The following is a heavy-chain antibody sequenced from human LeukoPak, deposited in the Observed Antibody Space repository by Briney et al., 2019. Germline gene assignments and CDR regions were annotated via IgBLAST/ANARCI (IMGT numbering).Heavy chain of an antibody. CDR1: GGSISSGSYY. V-gene: IGHV4-30-2*01. J-gene: IGHJ4*02. CDR3: ASAPEIDPTTVTTVYFDY. Sequence: PSETLSLTCTVSGGSISSGSYYWSWIRQPPGKGLEWIGYIYHSGSTYYNPPLKSRVTTSVDRSKNQFSLKLSSVTAADTAVYYCASAPEIDPTTVTTVYFDYWGQGTLVTVSS. D-gene: IGHD4-17*01. CDR2: IYHSGST.